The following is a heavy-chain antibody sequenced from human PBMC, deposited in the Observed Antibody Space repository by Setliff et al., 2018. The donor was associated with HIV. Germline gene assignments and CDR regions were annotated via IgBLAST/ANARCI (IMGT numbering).Heavy chain of an antibody. V-gene: IGHV1-8*03. Sequence: GASVKVSCKASGYTFTSYDINWVRQATGQGLEWMGWISTYSDETSSSQNLQGRVTITRDTSASTAYMELSSLRSEDTAVYYCARDLTVASPGYYYYYGMDVWGQGTTVTVSS. CDR1: GYTFTSYD. CDR3: ARDLTVASPGYYYYYGMDV. J-gene: IGHJ6*02. CDR2: ISTYSDET. D-gene: IGHD5-12*01.